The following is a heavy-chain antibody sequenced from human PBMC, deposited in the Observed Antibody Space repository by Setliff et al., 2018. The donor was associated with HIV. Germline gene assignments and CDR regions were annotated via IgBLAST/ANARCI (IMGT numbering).Heavy chain of an antibody. Sequence: SETLSLTCTVSGCSISSYYWSWIRQPPGKGLEWIGYIYYSGSTNYNPSLKSRVTISVDTSKNQFSLKLSSVTAADTAVYYCARQITMVRGVYQPYYYYYMDVWGKGTTVTVSS. J-gene: IGHJ6*03. V-gene: IGHV4-59*08. CDR3: ARQITMVRGVYQPYYYYYMDV. CDR2: IYYSGST. D-gene: IGHD3-10*01. CDR1: GCSISSYY.